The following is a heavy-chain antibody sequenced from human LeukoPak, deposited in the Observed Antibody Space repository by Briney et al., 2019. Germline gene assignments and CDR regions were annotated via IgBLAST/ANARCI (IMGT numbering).Heavy chain of an antibody. CDR1: GFTFSKYA. V-gene: IGHV3-23*01. D-gene: IGHD3-16*01. CDR2: ISGSGGST. Sequence: GGSLRLTCAASGFTFSKYAMSWARQVPEKGLEWVSGISGSGGSTYYADSVKGRFTISRDNSKNTLHLQMDSLRAEDTALYYCLERDSVFWDFEPLGRG. CDR3: LERDSVFWDFEP. J-gene: IGHJ2*01.